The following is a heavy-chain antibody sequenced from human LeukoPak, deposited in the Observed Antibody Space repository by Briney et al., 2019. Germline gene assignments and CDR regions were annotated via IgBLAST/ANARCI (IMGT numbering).Heavy chain of an antibody. Sequence: SETLSLTCTVSGGSISSYYWSWIRQPAGKGLEWIGRIYTSGSTNYNPSLKSRVTMSVDTSKNQFSLKLSSVTAADTAVYYCARGGLYCSSTSCYTGAYYYYYYMDVWGKGTTVTVSS. J-gene: IGHJ6*03. CDR1: GGSISSYY. CDR3: ARGGLYCSSTSCYTGAYYYYYYMDV. V-gene: IGHV4-4*07. D-gene: IGHD2-2*02. CDR2: IYTSGST.